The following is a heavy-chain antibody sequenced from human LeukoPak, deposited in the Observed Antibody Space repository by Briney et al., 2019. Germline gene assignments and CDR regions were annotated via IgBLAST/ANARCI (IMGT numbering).Heavy chain of an antibody. CDR3: ARDSAGNDY. CDR1: GFSFSNYA. Sequence: GGSLRLSCAASGFSFSNYAMSWVRQAPGKGLEWVANIKQDGSEKYYVDSVKGRFTISRDNAKNSLYLQMNSLRAEDTAMYYCARDSAGNDYWGQGTLVTVSS. J-gene: IGHJ4*02. D-gene: IGHD6-13*01. CDR2: IKQDGSEK. V-gene: IGHV3-7*01.